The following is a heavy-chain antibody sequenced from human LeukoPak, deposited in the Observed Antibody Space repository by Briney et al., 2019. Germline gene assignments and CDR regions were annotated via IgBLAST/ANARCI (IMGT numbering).Heavy chain of an antibody. CDR2: ISAYNGNT. J-gene: IGHJ5*02. CDR3: AVYGSGKYSRWFDP. V-gene: IGHV1-18*01. CDR1: GYTFTSYG. Sequence: ASVKVSCKASGYTFTSYGISWMRQAPGQGLEWMGWISAYNGNTNYAQKLQGRVTMTTDTSTSTAYMELRSLRSDDTAVYYCAVYGSGKYSRWFDPWGQGTLVTVSS. D-gene: IGHD3-10*01.